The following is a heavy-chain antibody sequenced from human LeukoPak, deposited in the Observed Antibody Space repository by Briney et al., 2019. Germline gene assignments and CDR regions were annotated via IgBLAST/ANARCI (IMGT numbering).Heavy chain of an antibody. Sequence: ASVTVSCKASGYTFTGYYMHWVRQAPGQGLEWMGWINPNSGGTNYAQKFQKRVTITRDMSTSNAYMELSRLRSDDTAVYYCARGGVWNDPLNWFDPWGQGTLVTVSS. CDR2: INPNSGGT. CDR3: ARGGVWNDPLNWFDP. V-gene: IGHV1-2*02. D-gene: IGHD1-1*01. J-gene: IGHJ5*02. CDR1: GYTFTGYY.